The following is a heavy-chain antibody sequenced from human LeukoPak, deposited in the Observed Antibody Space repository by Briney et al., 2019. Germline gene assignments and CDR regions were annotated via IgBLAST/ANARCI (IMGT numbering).Heavy chain of an antibody. CDR3: AKKAEAFGDSVTQH. J-gene: IGHJ1*01. CDR1: GFTFSNYA. Sequence: GGSLRLSCAASGFTFSNYAMSWVRQAPGKGLEWVSVISSGGGSTYYADSVKGRFTISRDNSKNMLFLQMNSLRAEDTALYYCAKKAEAFGDSVTQHWGQGTLVTVST. V-gene: IGHV3-23*01. D-gene: IGHD4-17*01. CDR2: ISSGGGST.